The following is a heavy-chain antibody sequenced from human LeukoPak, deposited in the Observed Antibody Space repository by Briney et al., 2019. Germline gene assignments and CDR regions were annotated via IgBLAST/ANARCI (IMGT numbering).Heavy chain of an antibody. J-gene: IGHJ3*02. V-gene: IGHV4-59*01. D-gene: IGHD1-7*01. Sequence: PSETLSLTCTVSGGSISSYYWSWIRQPPGKGLEWIGYVYYSGSTNYNPSLESRVTISVDTSKNQFSLKLSSVTAADTAVYYCARDLRGTTGAFDIWGQGTMVTVSS. CDR3: ARDLRGTTGAFDI. CDR2: VYYSGST. CDR1: GGSISSYY.